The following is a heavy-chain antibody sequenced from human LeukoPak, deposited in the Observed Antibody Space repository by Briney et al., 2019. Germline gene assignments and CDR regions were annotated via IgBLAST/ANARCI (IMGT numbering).Heavy chain of an antibody. D-gene: IGHD6-19*01. J-gene: IGHJ4*02. CDR2: ISWNSGSI. CDR1: GFTFDDYA. Sequence: GGSLRLSCAASGFTFDDYAMHWLRQAPGKGLEWVSGISWNSGSIGYADSVKGRFTISRDNAKNSLYLQMNSLRAEDTALYYCAKGSIAVAGTVDYWGQGTLVTVSS. V-gene: IGHV3-9*01. CDR3: AKGSIAVAGTVDY.